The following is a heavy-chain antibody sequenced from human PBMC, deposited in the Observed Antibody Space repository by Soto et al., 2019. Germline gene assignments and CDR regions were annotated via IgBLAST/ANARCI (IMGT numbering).Heavy chain of an antibody. D-gene: IGHD6-13*01. V-gene: IGHV3-21*01. CDR2: ISSNSAYI. J-gene: IGHJ5*02. Sequence: PWGSLRLSCAASGVTFRSFTINCFRQAPFKGLEWVSTISSNSAYIYYTDALRGRFTISRDNAKNSLHLQMNSLRAEDTAVYYCTRDASRDSSARGWFDPWGPGTLVTVSS. CDR3: TRDASRDSSARGWFDP. CDR1: GVTFRSFT.